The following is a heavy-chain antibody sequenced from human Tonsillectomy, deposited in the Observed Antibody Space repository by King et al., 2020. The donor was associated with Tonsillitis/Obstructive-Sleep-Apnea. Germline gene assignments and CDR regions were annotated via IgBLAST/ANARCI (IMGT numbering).Heavy chain of an antibody. J-gene: IGHJ4*02. Sequence: QLVQSGGGLVQPGGSLRLSCAASGFTFSSYAMSWVRQAPGKGLEWVSAISGSGGSTYYADSVKGRFTISRDNSKNTLYLQMNSLRAEDTAVYYCAKGLSSYCSGGSCSFDYWGQGTLVTVSS. CDR3: AKGLSSYCSGGSCSFDY. D-gene: IGHD2-15*01. V-gene: IGHV3-23*04. CDR2: ISGSGGST. CDR1: GFTFSSYA.